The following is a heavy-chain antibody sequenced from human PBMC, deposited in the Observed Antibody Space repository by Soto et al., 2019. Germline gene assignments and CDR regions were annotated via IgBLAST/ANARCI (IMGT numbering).Heavy chain of an antibody. J-gene: IGHJ4*02. CDR3: ARGVYDSSGYSDY. Sequence: GASVKVSCKASGGTFSSYAISWVRQAPGQGLEWMGGIIPIFGTANYAQKFQGRVTITADKSTSTAYMELSSLRSEDTAVYYCARGVYDSSGYSDYWGQGTLVTVSS. CDR2: IIPIFGTA. D-gene: IGHD3-22*01. CDR1: GGTFSSYA. V-gene: IGHV1-69*06.